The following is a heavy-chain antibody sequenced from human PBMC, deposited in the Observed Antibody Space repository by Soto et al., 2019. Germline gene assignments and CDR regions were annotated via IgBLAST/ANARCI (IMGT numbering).Heavy chain of an antibody. D-gene: IGHD2-2*01. CDR3: ARDGGTLCSSTSCPMYNWFDP. Sequence: SETLSLTCTVSGGSISSGDYYWSWIRQPPGKGLEWIGYIYYSGSTYYNPSLKSRVTISVDTSKNQFSLKLSSVTAADTAVYYCARDGGTLCSSTSCPMYNWFDPWGQGTLVTVSS. CDR1: GGSISSGDYY. J-gene: IGHJ5*02. CDR2: IYYSGST. V-gene: IGHV4-30-4*01.